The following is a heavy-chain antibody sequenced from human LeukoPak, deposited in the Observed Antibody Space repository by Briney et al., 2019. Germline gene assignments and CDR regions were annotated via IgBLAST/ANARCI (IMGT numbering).Heavy chain of an antibody. V-gene: IGHV4-34*01. CDR1: GGSFSGYY. CDR3: ARGSVYSSGWFSYYYYGMDV. Sequence: SETLSLTCAVHGGSFSGYYWSWIRQPPGKGLEWIGEINHSGSTNYNPSLKSRVTISVDTSKNQFSLKLSSVTAADTAVYYCARGSVYSSGWFSYYYYGMDVWGQGTTVTVSS. CDR2: INHSGST. D-gene: IGHD6-19*01. J-gene: IGHJ6*02.